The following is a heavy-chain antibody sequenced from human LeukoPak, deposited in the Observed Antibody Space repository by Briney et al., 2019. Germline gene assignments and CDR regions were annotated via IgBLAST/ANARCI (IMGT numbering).Heavy chain of an antibody. V-gene: IGHV4-38-2*02. J-gene: IGHJ5*02. CDR3: ARVYGDFYWFDP. CDR1: GYSISSGYY. Sequence: SETLSLTCTVSGYSISSGYYWGWIRQPPGKGLEWIGEIYHSGSTNYNPSPKSRVTISVDKSKNQFSLKLSSVTAADTAVYYCARVYGDFYWFDPWGQGTLVTVSS. CDR2: IYHSGST. D-gene: IGHD4-17*01.